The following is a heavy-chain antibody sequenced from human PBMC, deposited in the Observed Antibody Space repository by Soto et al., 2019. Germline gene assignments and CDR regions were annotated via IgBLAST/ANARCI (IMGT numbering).Heavy chain of an antibody. CDR2: IYPGDSDT. Sequence: PGESLKISCKGSGYSFTSYWIGWVRQMPGKGLEWMGIIYPGDSDTRYSPSFQGQVTISADKSINTAYLQWSSLKASDTAMYYCARFFCVSTTCNRGTDVWGQGTTVTVSS. J-gene: IGHJ6*02. D-gene: IGHD2-2*01. V-gene: IGHV5-51*01. CDR1: GYSFTSYW. CDR3: ARFFCVSTTCNRGTDV.